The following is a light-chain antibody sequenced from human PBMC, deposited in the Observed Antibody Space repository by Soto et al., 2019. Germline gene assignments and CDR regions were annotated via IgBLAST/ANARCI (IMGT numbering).Light chain of an antibody. CDR1: SSDIGVYNY. V-gene: IGLV2-14*01. CDR2: KVS. CDR3: TSFTTTNIWV. Sequence: QSALTQPASVSGSPGQSITISCTGTSSDIGVYNYVSWYQQHPGNAPKLVFCKVSNRPSGVASRFSGSKSGNTASLTISGLRAEDEADYYCTSFTTTNIWVFGGGTKLTVL. J-gene: IGLJ3*02.